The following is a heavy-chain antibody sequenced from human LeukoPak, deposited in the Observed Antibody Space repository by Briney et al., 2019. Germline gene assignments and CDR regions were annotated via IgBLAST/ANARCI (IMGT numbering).Heavy chain of an antibody. V-gene: IGHV1-69*05. Sequence: GASVKVSCKASGGTFSSYAISWVRQAPGQGLEWMGGIIPIFGTANYAQKFQGRVTITTDESTSTAYMELSSLRSEDTAVYYCAREGDGYNGVFDYWGQGTLVTVSS. CDR2: IIPIFGTA. CDR1: GGTFSSYA. CDR3: AREGDGYNGVFDY. J-gene: IGHJ4*02. D-gene: IGHD5-24*01.